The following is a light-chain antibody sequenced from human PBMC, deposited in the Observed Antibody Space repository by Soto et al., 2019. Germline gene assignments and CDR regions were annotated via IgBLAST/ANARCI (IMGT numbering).Light chain of an antibody. V-gene: IGKV1-12*01. CDR3: QKLHVYPIN. CDR1: QCISSW. Sequence: DIQMTHSPSSVSASVGERVTITCLASQCISSWLAWYQQKPGKAAKLLIYAASSLQGGVPSRFSGSGSGTDFTLTISSLQPEDFATYYCQKLHVYPINFGQGTRLEIK. CDR2: AAS. J-gene: IGKJ5*01.